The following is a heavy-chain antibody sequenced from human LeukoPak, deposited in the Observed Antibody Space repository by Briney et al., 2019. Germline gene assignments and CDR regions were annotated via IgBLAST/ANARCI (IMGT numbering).Heavy chain of an antibody. D-gene: IGHD3-3*02. CDR3: ARQNLSLRHRYQYMDV. CDR1: GYTFTGYF. Sequence: ASVKVSCKASGYTFTGYFMQWVRQAPGQGLEWMGRINPNNGNTSDVQKFQGRVTMTWDTSISTAYMELSRLRSDDTAVYYCARQNLSLRHRYQYMDVWGKGTTVTVSS. CDR2: INPNNGNT. V-gene: IGHV1-2*02. J-gene: IGHJ6*03.